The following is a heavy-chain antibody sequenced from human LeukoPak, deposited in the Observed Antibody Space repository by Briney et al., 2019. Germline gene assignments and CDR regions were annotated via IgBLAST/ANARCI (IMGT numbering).Heavy chain of an antibody. V-gene: IGHV3-30*14. J-gene: IGHJ3*02. D-gene: IGHD3-10*01. CDR1: GSTFSGYA. Sequence: GGSLRLSSAAPGSTFSGYAMYGVGQAPGKGLEWVAVISYDGSNKYYADSAKGRFTISRDNSKNTLYLQMNSLRAEDTAVYYCARDLDHFYGSGSYSRSGAFDIWGQGTMVTVSS. CDR2: ISYDGSNK. CDR3: ARDLDHFYGSGSYSRSGAFDI.